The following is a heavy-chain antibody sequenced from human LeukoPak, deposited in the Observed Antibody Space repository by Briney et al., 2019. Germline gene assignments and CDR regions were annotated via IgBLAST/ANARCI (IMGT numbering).Heavy chain of an antibody. CDR2: ISYDGSNK. Sequence: GGSLRLSCAASGFTFSSYAMHWVRQAPGKELEWVAVISYDGSNKYYADSVKGRFTISRDNSKNTLYLQMNSLRAEDTAVYYCAHHGATIYWGQGTLVTVSS. D-gene: IGHD1-26*01. CDR3: AHHGATIY. V-gene: IGHV3-30-3*01. J-gene: IGHJ4*02. CDR1: GFTFSSYA.